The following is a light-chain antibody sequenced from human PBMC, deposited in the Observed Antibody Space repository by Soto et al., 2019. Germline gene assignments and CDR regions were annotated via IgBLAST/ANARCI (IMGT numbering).Light chain of an antibody. Sequence: QSVLTQPPSASGAPGQRVTISCSGSSSNVGSNTVSWYQQFPGTAPKLLIHSNNKRPSGVPDRFSGSKSGTSASLTISGLQAEDEADYYCSSKRDSSTLFVFGTGTKVTVL. V-gene: IGLV1-44*01. CDR1: SSNVGSNT. CDR2: SNN. J-gene: IGLJ1*01. CDR3: SSKRDSSTLFV.